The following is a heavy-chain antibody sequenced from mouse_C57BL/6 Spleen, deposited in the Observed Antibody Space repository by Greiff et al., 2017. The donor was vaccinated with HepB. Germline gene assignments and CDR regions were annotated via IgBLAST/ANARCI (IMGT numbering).Heavy chain of an antibody. V-gene: IGHV1-59*01. J-gene: IGHJ4*01. Sequence: QVQLQQPGAELVRPGTSVKLSCKASGYTFTSYWMHWVKQRPGQGLEWIGVIDPSDSYTNYNQKFKDKATLTVDKSSSTAYMQLSSLTSEDSAVYYCAGGYYAMDYWGQGTSVTVSS. CDR2: IDPSDSYT. CDR1: GYTFTSYW. CDR3: AGGYYAMDY.